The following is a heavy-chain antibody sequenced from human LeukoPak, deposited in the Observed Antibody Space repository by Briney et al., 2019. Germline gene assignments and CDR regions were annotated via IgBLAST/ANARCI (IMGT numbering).Heavy chain of an antibody. CDR1: GXSISSSNG. J-gene: IGHJ3*02. V-gene: IGHV4-4*02. Sequence: SETLSLTCAVSGXSISSSNGWSWVRQPPGKGLEWIGEIYHSGSTNYNPSLKSRVTISVDKSKNQFSLKLSSVTAADTAVYYCAVGGVYLRGGAEAFDIWGQGTIVTVSS. CDR2: IYHSGST. CDR3: AVGGVYLRGGAEAFDI. D-gene: IGHD3-10*01.